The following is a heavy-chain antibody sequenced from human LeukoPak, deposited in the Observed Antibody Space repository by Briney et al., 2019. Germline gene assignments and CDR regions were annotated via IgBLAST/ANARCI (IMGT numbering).Heavy chain of an antibody. J-gene: IGHJ5*02. CDR1: GGSISSYY. V-gene: IGHV4-4*09. CDR2: IYTSGST. Sequence: SETLSLTCTVSGGSISSYYWSWIRQPPGEGLEWIGYIYTSGSTNYNPSLKGRVTISVDTSKNQISLKLSSVTAADTAVYYCARISNWFDPWGQETLVTVSS. CDR3: ARISNWFDP.